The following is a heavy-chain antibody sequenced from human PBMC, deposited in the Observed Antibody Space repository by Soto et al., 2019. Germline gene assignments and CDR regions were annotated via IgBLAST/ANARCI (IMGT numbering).Heavy chain of an antibody. CDR3: AKDNSRVVVAKNWFDP. CDR2: ISGSGGST. CDR1: GFTFSSYA. V-gene: IGHV3-23*01. D-gene: IGHD2-15*01. Sequence: VGSLRLSCAASGFTFSSYAMSWVRQAPGKGLEWVSAISGSGGSTYYADSVKGRFTISRDNSKNTLYLQMNSLRAEDTAVYYCAKDNSRVVVAKNWFDPWGQGTLVTVSS. J-gene: IGHJ5*02.